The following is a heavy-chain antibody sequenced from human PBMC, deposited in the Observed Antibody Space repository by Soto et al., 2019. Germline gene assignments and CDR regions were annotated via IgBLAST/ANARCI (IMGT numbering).Heavy chain of an antibody. CDR2: ISGSGDST. CDR1: GFTFSSYA. Sequence: PGGSLRLSCAASGFTFSSYAMSWVRQAPGKGLEWVSTISGSGDSTYYVDSVKGRFTISRDNAKNTLYLQMNSLRAEDTAVYYCAKDFFNGMAVWGQGTTVTVSS. V-gene: IGHV3-23*01. CDR3: AKDFFNGMAV. J-gene: IGHJ6*02. D-gene: IGHD3-3*01.